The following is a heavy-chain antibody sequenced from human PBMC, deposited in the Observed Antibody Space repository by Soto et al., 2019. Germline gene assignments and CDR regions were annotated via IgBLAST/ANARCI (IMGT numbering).Heavy chain of an antibody. Sequence: PSETRSRTWAVHSGSFSWYYWSGIRQPPGKGLEWIGEINHSGSTNYNPSLKSRVTISVDTSKNQFSLKLSPVTAADTAVYYFARGALVVFWSGYYHYGMDVWGQGTTVTVSS. CDR2: INHSGST. CDR1: SGSFSWYY. J-gene: IGHJ6*02. D-gene: IGHD3-3*01. CDR3: ARGALVVFWSGYYHYGMDV. V-gene: IGHV4-34*01.